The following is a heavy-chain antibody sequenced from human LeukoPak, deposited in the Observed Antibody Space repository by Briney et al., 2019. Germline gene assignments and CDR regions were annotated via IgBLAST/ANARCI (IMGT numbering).Heavy chain of an antibody. CDR2: ISGSGGST. D-gene: IGHD2-2*01. V-gene: IGHV3-23*01. J-gene: IGHJ4*02. CDR1: GFTVSSYA. Sequence: GRSLRLSCAASGFTVSSYAMSWVRQAPGKGLELVSPISGSGGSTYYADSVKGRFTISRDNSKNTLYLQMNSLRAEDTAVYYGAKPLCPEGTSCYEGRDYWGQGTLVTVSS. CDR3: AKPLCPEGTSCYEGRDY.